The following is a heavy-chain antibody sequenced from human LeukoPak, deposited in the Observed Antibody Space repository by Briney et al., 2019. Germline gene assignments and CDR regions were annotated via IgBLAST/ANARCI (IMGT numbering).Heavy chain of an antibody. CDR2: INHSGST. J-gene: IGHJ4*02. V-gene: IGHV4-34*01. CDR1: GGSFSGYY. Sequence: SETLSLTCAVYGGSFSGYYWSWIRQPPGKGLEWIGEINHSGSTNYNPSLKSRVTISVDTSKNQFSLKLSSVTAADTAVYYCAGKYYDFWSGSDYWGQGTLVTDSS. CDR3: AGKYYDFWSGSDY. D-gene: IGHD3-3*01.